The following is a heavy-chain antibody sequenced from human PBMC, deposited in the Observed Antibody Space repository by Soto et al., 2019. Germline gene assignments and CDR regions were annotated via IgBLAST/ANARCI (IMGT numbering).Heavy chain of an antibody. CDR2: ISSSGSTI. CDR1: GFTFSSYE. J-gene: IGHJ3*02. Sequence: PVGSLRLSCAASGFTFSSYEMNWVRQAPGKGLEWVSYISSSGSTIDYADSVKGRFTISRDNAKNSLYLQMNSLRAEDTAVYYCARIRGADAFDIWGQGTMVTVSS. CDR3: ARIRGADAFDI. D-gene: IGHD3-10*01. V-gene: IGHV3-48*03.